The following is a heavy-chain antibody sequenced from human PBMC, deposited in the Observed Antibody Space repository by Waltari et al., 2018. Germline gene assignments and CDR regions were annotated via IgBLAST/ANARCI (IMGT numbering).Heavy chain of an antibody. CDR3: ARREGREPHGLDV. Sequence: QVQLVQSGTEVKKPGASVKVSCKTSGYTFITYGITWVRQAPGQGLEWMGWISPYNGNTNNARTRQGTGNCTTDTSTNTADMGLRRLRPDDTAVYYCARREGREPHGLDVGGQGTTVTVSS. CDR1: GYTFITYG. CDR2: ISPYNGNT. J-gene: IGHJ6*02. V-gene: IGHV1-18*01. D-gene: IGHD1-26*01.